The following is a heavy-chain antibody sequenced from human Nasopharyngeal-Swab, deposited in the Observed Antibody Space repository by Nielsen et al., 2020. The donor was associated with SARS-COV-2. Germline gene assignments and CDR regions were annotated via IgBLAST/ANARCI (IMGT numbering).Heavy chain of an antibody. D-gene: IGHD2-15*01. J-gene: IGHJ3*02. CDR3: AREGGYSSGGSCYYTDAFDI. Sequence: SETLSLTCTVSGGSISSYYWSWIRQPPGKGLEWFGYIYYSGSTNYNPSLKSRVTISVDTSKNQFSLKLSSVTAADTAVYYCAREGGYSSGGSCYYTDAFDIWGQGTMVTVSS. CDR2: IYYSGST. CDR1: GGSISSYY. V-gene: IGHV4-59*01.